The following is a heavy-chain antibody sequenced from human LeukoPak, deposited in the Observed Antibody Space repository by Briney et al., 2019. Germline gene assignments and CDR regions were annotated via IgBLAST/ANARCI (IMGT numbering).Heavy chain of an antibody. Sequence: GSLRLSCAGSGFTLSNYAMVWDRQAAGEGLEWVAAIIGSGGNRFYAGSVKGRFAISRDNSKNTLYLQMNSLRGDDTAVYCCAKDPNGDYIGAFGCQRWGGGTKVTVSS. CDR2: IIGSGGNR. CDR1: GFTLSNYA. V-gene: IGHV3-23*01. CDR3: AKDPNGDYIGAFGCQR. D-gene: IGHD4-17*01. J-gene: IGHJ1*01.